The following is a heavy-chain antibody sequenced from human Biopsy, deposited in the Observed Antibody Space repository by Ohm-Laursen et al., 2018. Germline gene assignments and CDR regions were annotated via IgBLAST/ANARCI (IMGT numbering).Heavy chain of an antibody. D-gene: IGHD5-12*01. J-gene: IGHJ4*02. CDR3: ARLSRRGYIIFFDY. Sequence: SETLSLTCSVSGGSITGDFWTWIRQTPEKGLEWIGYRFHSGSPIYNPSLQSRVTISIDTSKNQFSLTLSSVSAADTAVYYCARLSRRGYIIFFDYWGPGTRVTVSS. V-gene: IGHV4-59*08. CDR2: RFHSGSP. CDR1: GGSITGDF.